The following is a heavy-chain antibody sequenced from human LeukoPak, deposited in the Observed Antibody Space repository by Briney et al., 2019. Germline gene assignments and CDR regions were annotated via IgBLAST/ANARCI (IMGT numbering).Heavy chain of an antibody. Sequence: SLRLSCAASGFIFSSYGIHWVRQAPDKGLEWVAVIWYDGSNRYYADSLKGRLTISRDNSKNTLYLQMNSLRAEDTAVYYCARDHSGTYDNVLDYWGQGTLVTVSS. V-gene: IGHV3-33*01. CDR1: GFIFSSYG. CDR2: IWYDGSNR. D-gene: IGHD3-10*01. CDR3: ARDHSGTYDNVLDY. J-gene: IGHJ4*02.